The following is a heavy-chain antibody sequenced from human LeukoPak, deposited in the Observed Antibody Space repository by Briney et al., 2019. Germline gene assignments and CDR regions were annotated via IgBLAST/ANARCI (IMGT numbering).Heavy chain of an antibody. CDR1: GGSFSGYY. Sequence: PSETLSLTCAVYGGSFSGYYWSWIRQPPGKGLEWIGEINHSRSTNYNTSLKSRVTISVDTSKNQFSLKLSSVTAADTAMYYCARIAEALDVWGKGTTVTVSS. V-gene: IGHV4-34*01. CDR3: ARIAEALDV. CDR2: INHSRST. J-gene: IGHJ6*04.